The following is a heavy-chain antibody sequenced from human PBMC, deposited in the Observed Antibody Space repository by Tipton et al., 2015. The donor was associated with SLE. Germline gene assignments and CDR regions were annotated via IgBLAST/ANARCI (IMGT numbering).Heavy chain of an antibody. CDR1: GGSISSYY. CDR3: ARVSRFLEWLPLDY. V-gene: IGHV4-59*12. J-gene: IGHJ4*02. D-gene: IGHD3-3*01. Sequence: TLSLTCTVSGGSISSYYWTWIRQPPGKGLECIGYIYYSGSTNYNPSLKSRVTISVDTAKNQFSLKLSSVTAADTAVYYCARVSRFLEWLPLDYWGQGTLVTVAS. CDR2: IYYSGST.